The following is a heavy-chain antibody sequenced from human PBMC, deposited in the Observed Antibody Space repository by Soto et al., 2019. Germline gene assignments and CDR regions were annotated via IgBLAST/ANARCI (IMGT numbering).Heavy chain of an antibody. CDR3: AREGVLSYSYRSFDP. CDR2: IIPIFGTA. CDR1: GGTFSSYA. D-gene: IGHD5-18*01. Sequence: SVKVSCKASGGTFSSYAVSWVRQAPGQGLEWMGGIIPIFGTANYAQKFQGRVTITADESTSTAYMELSSLRSEDTAGYYCAREGVLSYSYRSFDPWGQGTLGTVSS. V-gene: IGHV1-69*13. J-gene: IGHJ5*02.